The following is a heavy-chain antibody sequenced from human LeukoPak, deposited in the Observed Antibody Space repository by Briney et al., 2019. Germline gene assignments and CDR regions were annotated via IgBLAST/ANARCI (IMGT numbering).Heavy chain of an antibody. CDR2: IYYTGST. D-gene: IGHD2-15*01. V-gene: IGHV4-39*07. J-gene: IGHJ3*02. CDR1: GGSISGSTYY. Sequence: PSETLSLTCTVSGGSISGSTYYWGWIRQPPGKGLEWIGSIYYTGSTYYNPSLKSRVTISVDTSKNQFSLKLSSVTAADTAVYYCARANEDPAHAFDIWGQGTMVTVSS. CDR3: ARANEDPAHAFDI.